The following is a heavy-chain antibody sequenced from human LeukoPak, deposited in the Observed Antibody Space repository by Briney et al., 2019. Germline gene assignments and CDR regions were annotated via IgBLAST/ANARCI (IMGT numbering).Heavy chain of an antibody. CDR1: GFTFSSYA. V-gene: IGHV3-30-3*01. CDR3: ARDGYNYAHDY. D-gene: IGHD5-24*01. J-gene: IGHJ4*02. CDR2: ISYDGNNK. Sequence: GGSLRLSCAASGFTFSSYAMHWVRQAPGKGLEWMALISYDGNNKYYADSVKGRFTISRDNSKNTLYLQMNSLRAEDTAVYYCARDGYNYAHDYWGQGTLVTVSS.